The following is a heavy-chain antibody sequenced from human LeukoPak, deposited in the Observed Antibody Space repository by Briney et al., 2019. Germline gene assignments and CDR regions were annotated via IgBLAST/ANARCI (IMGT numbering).Heavy chain of an antibody. CDR1: GFTFSDYN. J-gene: IGHJ4*02. CDR2: ITSGTTYI. D-gene: IGHD3-22*01. Sequence: PGGSLRLTCAASGFTFSDYNMNWVRQSPEKGLEWVSSITSGTTYIYCADSVRGRFTLSRDNAKNSLYLQMNSLRAEDTAVYYCASPTSHYYDSSNYWGQGTLVTVSS. V-gene: IGHV3-21*01. CDR3: ASPTSHYYDSSNY.